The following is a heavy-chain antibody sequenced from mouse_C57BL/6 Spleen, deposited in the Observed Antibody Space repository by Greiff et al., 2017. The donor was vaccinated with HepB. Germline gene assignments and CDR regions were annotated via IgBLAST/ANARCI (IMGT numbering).Heavy chain of an antibody. J-gene: IGHJ4*01. Sequence: VQLQQSGPELVKPGASVKISCKASGYAFSSSWMNWVKQRPGKGLEWIGRIYPGDGDTNYNGKFKGKATLTADKSSSTAYMQLSSLTSEDSAVYFCARLYYGSSSYYAMDYWGQGTSVTVSS. D-gene: IGHD1-1*01. V-gene: IGHV1-82*01. CDR1: GYAFSSSW. CDR3: ARLYYGSSSYYAMDY. CDR2: IYPGDGDT.